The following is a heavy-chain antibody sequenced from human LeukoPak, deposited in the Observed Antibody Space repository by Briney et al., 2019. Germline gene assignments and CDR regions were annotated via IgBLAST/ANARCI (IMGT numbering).Heavy chain of an antibody. D-gene: IGHD6-13*01. CDR3: ARAPYSSSWFDY. J-gene: IGHJ4*02. CDR2: IKQDGSEK. V-gene: IGHV3-7*03. CDR1: GFTFSSYW. Sequence: GGSLRLSCAASGFTFSSYWMSWVRQAPGKGLEWVANIKQDGSEKYYVDSVKGRSTISRDNSKNTLYLQMNSLRAEDTAVYYCARAPYSSSWFDYWGQGTLVTVSS.